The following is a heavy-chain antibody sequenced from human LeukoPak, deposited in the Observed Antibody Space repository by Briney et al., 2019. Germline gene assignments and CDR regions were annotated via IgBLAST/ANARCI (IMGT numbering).Heavy chain of an antibody. Sequence: GASVKVSCKASGYTFTSYGITWVRQAPEQGLEWMGWISAYNGNTNYAQKLQGRVTITADKSTSTAYMELSSLRSEDTAVYYCARGYCSSTSCYRPRYFDYWGQGTLVTVSS. CDR2: ISAYNGNT. J-gene: IGHJ4*02. CDR1: GYTFTSYG. CDR3: ARGYCSSTSCYRPRYFDY. D-gene: IGHD2-2*01. V-gene: IGHV1-18*01.